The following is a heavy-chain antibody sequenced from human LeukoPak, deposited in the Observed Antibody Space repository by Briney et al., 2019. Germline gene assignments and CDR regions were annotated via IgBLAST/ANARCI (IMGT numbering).Heavy chain of an antibody. CDR3: ARSIWSGYYTPFDY. J-gene: IGHJ4*02. Sequence: GASVKVSCKASGYTFTSYAMHWVRQAPGQRLEWMGWINAGNGNTKYSQKFQGRVTITRDTSASTAYMELSSLRSEDTAVYYCARSIWSGYYTPFDYWGQGTLVTVSS. D-gene: IGHD3-3*01. V-gene: IGHV1-3*01. CDR2: INAGNGNT. CDR1: GYTFTSYA.